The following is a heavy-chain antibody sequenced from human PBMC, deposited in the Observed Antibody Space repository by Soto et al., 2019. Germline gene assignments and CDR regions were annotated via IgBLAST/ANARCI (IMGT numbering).Heavy chain of an antibody. D-gene: IGHD1-26*01. J-gene: IGHJ5*02. CDR2: ISGSGFKK. CDR1: GFIFENFG. V-gene: IGHV3-23*01. Sequence: EVVLLESGGGLEQPGGSLRLSCAASGFIFENFGMSWVRQAPGKGLEWISSISGSGFKKYYADSVKGRFTISRDNSKSTVYLELNNLSAEDTAVYHCAKNQGVELVPLATVDWFDPWPGIRGHRLL. CDR3: AKNQGVELVPLATVDWFDP.